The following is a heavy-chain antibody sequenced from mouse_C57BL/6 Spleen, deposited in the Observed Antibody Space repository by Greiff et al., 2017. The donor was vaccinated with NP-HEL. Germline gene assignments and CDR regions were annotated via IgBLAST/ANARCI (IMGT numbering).Heavy chain of an antibody. CDR1: GYTFTDYY. CDR2: IYPGSGNT. V-gene: IGHV1-76*01. CDR3: ARNFNWYFDV. Sequence: VKLMESGAELVRPGASVKLSCKASGYTFTDYYINWVKQRPGQGLEWIARIYPGSGNTYYNEKFKGKATLTAEKSSSTAYMQLSSLTSEDSAVYFCARNFNWYFDVWGTGTTVTVSS. J-gene: IGHJ1*03.